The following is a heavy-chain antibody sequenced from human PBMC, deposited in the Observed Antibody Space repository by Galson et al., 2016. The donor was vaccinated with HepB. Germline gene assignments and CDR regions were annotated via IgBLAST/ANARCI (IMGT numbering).Heavy chain of an antibody. Sequence: SLRLSCAASGFTVSSNYMSWVRQAPGKGLEWVSVIYSGGSTYYADSVKGRFTISRDNSKNPLYLQMNSLRAEDTAVYYCARDYSSSSRYNYFDYWGQGTLVTVSS. CDR1: GFTVSSNY. J-gene: IGHJ4*02. CDR3: ARDYSSSSRYNYFDY. D-gene: IGHD6-6*01. V-gene: IGHV3-53*01. CDR2: IYSGGST.